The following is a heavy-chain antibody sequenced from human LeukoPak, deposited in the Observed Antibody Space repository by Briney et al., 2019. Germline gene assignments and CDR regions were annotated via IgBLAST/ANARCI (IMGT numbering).Heavy chain of an antibody. CDR3: AKVTVAGWGYFDY. CDR1: GFTFSSYA. V-gene: IGHV3-23*01. D-gene: IGHD6-19*01. J-gene: IGHJ4*02. Sequence: GGSLRLSCAASGFTFSSYAMSWVRQAPGRGLEWVSAISGSGGSTYYADSVKGRFTISRDNFKNTLYLQMNSLRAEDTAVYYCAKVTVAGWGYFDYWGQGTLVTVSS. CDR2: ISGSGGST.